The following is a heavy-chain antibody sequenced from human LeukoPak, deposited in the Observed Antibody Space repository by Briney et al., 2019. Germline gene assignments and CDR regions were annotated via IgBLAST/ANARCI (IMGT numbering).Heavy chain of an antibody. CDR2: INPNSGGT. CDR3: ARLGDYGDYPY. CDR1: GGTFSSYA. J-gene: IGHJ1*01. Sequence: VASVKVSCKASGGTFSSYAISWVRQAPGQGLEWMGWINPNSGGTNYAQKFQGRVTMTRDTSISTAYMELSRLRSDDTAVYYCARLGDYGDYPYWGQGTLVTVSS. D-gene: IGHD4-17*01. V-gene: IGHV1-2*02.